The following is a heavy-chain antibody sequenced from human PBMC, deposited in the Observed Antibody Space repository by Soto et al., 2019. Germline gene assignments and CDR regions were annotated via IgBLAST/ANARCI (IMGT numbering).Heavy chain of an antibody. V-gene: IGHV3-53*02. CDR2: IYSGGST. Sequence: EEQLVETGGGLIQPGGSLRLSCAASGFTVSSNYMSWVRQAPGKGLEWVSVIYSGGSTYYADSVKGRFTISRDNSKNTLYLQMNSLRAEDTAVYYCARVSVVTWDWYFDLWGRGTLVTVSS. CDR3: ARVSVVTWDWYFDL. CDR1: GFTVSSNY. J-gene: IGHJ2*01. D-gene: IGHD2-15*01.